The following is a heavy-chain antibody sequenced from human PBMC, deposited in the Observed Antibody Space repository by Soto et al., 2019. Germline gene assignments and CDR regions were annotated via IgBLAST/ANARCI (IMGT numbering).Heavy chain of an antibody. D-gene: IGHD6-13*01. CDR3: AISSSSGGGY. J-gene: IGHJ4*02. CDR2: IYYSGST. Sequence: QLLESGPGLVKPSETLSLTCTVSGGSISSSSYYWGWIRQPPGKGLEWIGSIYYSGSTYYNPSLKSRVTISVDTSKNQFSLKLSSVTAADTAVYYCAISSSSGGGYWGQGTLVTVSS. CDR1: GGSISSSSYY. V-gene: IGHV4-39*01.